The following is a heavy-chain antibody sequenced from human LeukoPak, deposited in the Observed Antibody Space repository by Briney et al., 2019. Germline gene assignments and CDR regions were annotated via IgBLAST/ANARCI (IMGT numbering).Heavy chain of an antibody. CDR2: MYLSGTT. CDR3: ARSRAFNSGAFDP. D-gene: IGHD1-26*01. V-gene: IGHV4-4*02. CDR1: GDSINSLDL. Sequence: PSGTLSLTCTVSGDSINSLDLWSWVRQPPGKGLEWIGEMYLSGTTHSNPSVKSRVTISIDKSKNQFFLNLSSVTAADTAVYYCARSRAFNSGAFDPWGQGSLVTVSS. J-gene: IGHJ5*02.